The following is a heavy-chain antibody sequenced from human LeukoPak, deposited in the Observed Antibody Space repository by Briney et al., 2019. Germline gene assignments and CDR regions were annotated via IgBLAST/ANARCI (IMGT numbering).Heavy chain of an antibody. D-gene: IGHD1-7*01. CDR3: ARGRNYFDP. J-gene: IGHJ5*02. V-gene: IGHV4-31*03. CDR2: IYYSGST. Sequence: PSETLSLTCTVSGGSINSGGYSWSWIRQHPGKGLEWIGNIYYSGSTYYNPSLKSRLTISVDTSKNRLSLKLSSVTAADTVLYYCARGRNYFDPWGQGTLVTVSS. CDR1: GGSINSGGYS.